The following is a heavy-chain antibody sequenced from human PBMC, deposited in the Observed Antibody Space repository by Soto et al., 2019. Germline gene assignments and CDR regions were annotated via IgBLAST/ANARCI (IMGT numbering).Heavy chain of an antibody. J-gene: IGHJ4*02. CDR1: GFTFGDYA. D-gene: IGHD5-18*01. CDR2: IRSKAYGGTT. V-gene: IGHV3-49*03. CDR3: NSVFRGYSYGFIFDY. Sequence: GGSLRLSCTASGFTFGDYAMSWFRQAPGKGLEWVGFIRSKAYGGTTEYAASVKGRFTISRDDSKSIAYLQMNSLKTEDTAVYYCNSVFRGYSYGFIFDYWGQGALVTVSS.